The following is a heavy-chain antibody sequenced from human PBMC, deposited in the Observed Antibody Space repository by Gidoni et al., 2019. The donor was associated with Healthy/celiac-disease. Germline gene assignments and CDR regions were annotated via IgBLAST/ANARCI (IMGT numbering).Heavy chain of an antibody. D-gene: IGHD6-19*01. V-gene: IGHV3-48*01. CDR1: GFTFSSYS. Sequence: EVQLVESGGGLVQPGGSLRLSCAASGFTFSSYSMNWVRQAPGKGLEWVSYISSSSSTIYYADSVKGRFTISRDNAKNSLYLQMNSLRAEDTAVYYCARDRVAVAGTRYYYYGMDVWGQGTTVTVSS. J-gene: IGHJ6*02. CDR2: ISSSSSTI. CDR3: ARDRVAVAGTRYYYYGMDV.